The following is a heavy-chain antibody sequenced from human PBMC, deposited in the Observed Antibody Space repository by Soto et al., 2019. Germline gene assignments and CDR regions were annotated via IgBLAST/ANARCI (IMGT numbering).Heavy chain of an antibody. Sequence: QVQLVESGGGVVQPGRSLRLSCAASGFTFSSYGMHWVRQAPGKGLEWVAVISYDGSNKYYADSVKGRFTISRDNSKNTLYLQMNSLRAEDTAVYYCLYDLALINGPLCSGGSCYSYWGQGTLVTVSS. CDR2: ISYDGSNK. CDR1: GFTFSSYG. CDR3: LYDLALINGPLCSGGSCYSY. J-gene: IGHJ4*02. V-gene: IGHV3-30*03. D-gene: IGHD2-15*01.